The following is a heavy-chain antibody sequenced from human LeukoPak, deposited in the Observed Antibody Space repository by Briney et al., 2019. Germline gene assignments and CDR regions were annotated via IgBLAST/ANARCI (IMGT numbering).Heavy chain of an antibody. V-gene: IGHV4-59*01. CDR1: GGSISSYY. Sequence: SETLSLTCTVSGGSISSYYWSWIRQPPGKGLEWIGYIYYSGSTNYNPPLKSRVTISVDTSKNQFSLKLSSVTAADTAVYYCARLVTRGYYDSSGRRIDAFDIWGQGTMVTVSS. CDR2: IYYSGST. D-gene: IGHD3-22*01. J-gene: IGHJ3*02. CDR3: ARLVTRGYYDSSGRRIDAFDI.